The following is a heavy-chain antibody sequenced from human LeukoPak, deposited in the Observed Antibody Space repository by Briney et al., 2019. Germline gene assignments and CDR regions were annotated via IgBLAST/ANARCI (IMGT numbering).Heavy chain of an antibody. CDR2: IIPILGIA. CDR3: AREQHNAFDI. V-gene: IGHV1-69*04. CDR1: GGTFSSYA. D-gene: IGHD5-18*01. Sequence: SVKVSCKASGGTFSSYAISWVRQAPGQGLEWMGRIIPILGIANYAQKFQGRVTITTDESTSTAYMELSSLRSEDTAVYYCAREQHNAFDIWGQGTMVTVSS. J-gene: IGHJ3*02.